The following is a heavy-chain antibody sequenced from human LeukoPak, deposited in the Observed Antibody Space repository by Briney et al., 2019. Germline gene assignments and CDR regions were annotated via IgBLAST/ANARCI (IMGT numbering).Heavy chain of an antibody. CDR3: ARDRGYTQDY. CDR1: GFTFSTYA. D-gene: IGHD5-12*01. V-gene: IGHV3-23*01. Sequence: GGSLRLSCAASGFTFSTYAMSWVRQAPVKGLEWVSAISGSGGSTKYADSVKGRFTISRDNAKNTLYLQMNSLRAEDTAVYYCARDRGYTQDYWGQGTLVSVSS. J-gene: IGHJ4*02. CDR2: ISGSGGST.